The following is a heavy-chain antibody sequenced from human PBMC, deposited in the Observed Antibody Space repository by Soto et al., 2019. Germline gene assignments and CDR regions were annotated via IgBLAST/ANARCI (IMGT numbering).Heavy chain of an antibody. CDR2: LNHNSGNT. J-gene: IGHJ3*02. D-gene: IGHD3-9*01. CDR3: ASAHVLRYFDWSTDAFDI. V-gene: IGHV1-8*01. CDR1: GYTFTSND. Sequence: GASVKVSCKASGYTFTSNDINWVRQATGQGLEWMGWLNHNSGNTANEHKFQGRVTMTRNTSISTAYMELSSLRSEDTAVYYCASAHVLRYFDWSTDAFDIWGQGTMVTVSS.